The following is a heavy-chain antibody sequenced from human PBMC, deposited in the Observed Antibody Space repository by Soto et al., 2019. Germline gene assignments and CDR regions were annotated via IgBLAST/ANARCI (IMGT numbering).Heavy chain of an antibody. CDR1: GGSISSGGDY. V-gene: IGHV4-31*03. D-gene: IGHD3-22*01. CDR2: IYYSGST. Sequence: QVQLQESGPGLVKPSQTLSLTYTVSGGSISSGGDYWSLIRQHPGKGLEWIGYIYYSGSTYYNPSLKSRVTISVDTSKNQFSLKLSSVTAADTAVYYCARSDRWQYYFDYWGQRTLVTVSS. J-gene: IGHJ4*02. CDR3: ARSDRWQYYFDY.